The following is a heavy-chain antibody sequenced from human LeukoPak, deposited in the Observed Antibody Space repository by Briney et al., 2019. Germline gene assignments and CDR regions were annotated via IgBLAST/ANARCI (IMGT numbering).Heavy chain of an antibody. Sequence: GESLKISCKGSGYTFSSYWMHWVRQTPGKGLVWVSRINSDGSSTTYADSVKGRFTISRDNAKNTLYLQMNSLRAEDTAVYYCARDYYGSFDYWGQGTLVTVSS. CDR2: INSDGSST. D-gene: IGHD1-26*01. J-gene: IGHJ4*02. CDR1: GYTFSSYW. CDR3: ARDYYGSFDY. V-gene: IGHV3-74*01.